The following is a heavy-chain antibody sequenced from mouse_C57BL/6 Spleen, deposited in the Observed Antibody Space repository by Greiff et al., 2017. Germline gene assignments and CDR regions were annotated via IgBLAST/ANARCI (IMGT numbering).Heavy chain of an antibody. J-gene: IGHJ3*01. Sequence: ESGPGLVKPSQSLSLTCSVTGYSITSGYYWNWIRQFPGNKLEWMGYISYDGSNNYNPSLKNRISITRDTSKNQFFLKLNSVTTEDTATYYCARDRGDYGAWFAYWGQGTLVTVSA. V-gene: IGHV3-6*01. CDR3: ARDRGDYGAWFAY. D-gene: IGHD2-4*01. CDR1: GYSITSGYY. CDR2: ISYDGSN.